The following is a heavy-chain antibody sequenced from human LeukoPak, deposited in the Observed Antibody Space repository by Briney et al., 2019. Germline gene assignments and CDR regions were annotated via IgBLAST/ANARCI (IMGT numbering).Heavy chain of an antibody. CDR1: GYTFTGYY. Sequence: ASVKVSCKASGYTFTGYYMHWVRQAPGQGLELMGWINPNSGGTNYAQKFQGWVTMTRDTSISTAYMELSRLRSDDTAVYYCARDLRSGWTHGMDVWGKGTTVTVSS. CDR3: ARDLRSGWTHGMDV. J-gene: IGHJ6*04. CDR2: INPNSGGT. D-gene: IGHD6-19*01. V-gene: IGHV1-2*04.